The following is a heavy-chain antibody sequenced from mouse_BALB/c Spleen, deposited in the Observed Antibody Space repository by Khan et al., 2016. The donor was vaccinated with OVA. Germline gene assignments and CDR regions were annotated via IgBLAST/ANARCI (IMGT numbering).Heavy chain of an antibody. CDR2: ICPYYGGP. J-gene: IGHJ3*01. CDR1: GYTFTDYA. CDR3: AGGGKFAY. D-gene: IGHD1-1*02. Sequence: QVQLQQSGAELVRPGASLKISCKASGYTFTDYAMHWVKQSHAKSLEWIGVICPYYGGPDYNQKFKGKATMTVDRSSNTAYMELASLTSEDSAIXYCAGGGKFAYWGQGTLVTVSA. V-gene: IGHV1S137*01.